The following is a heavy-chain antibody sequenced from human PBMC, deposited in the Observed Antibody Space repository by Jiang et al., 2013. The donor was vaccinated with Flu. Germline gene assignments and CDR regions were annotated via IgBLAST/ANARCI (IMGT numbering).Heavy chain of an antibody. CDR3: ARHIAYYDSSGFSIDY. CDR1: GGSFSKYY. Sequence: GSGLVKPSETLSLSCTVSGGSFSKYYWSWIRQPPGKGLEWIGYIYYSGSTNYNPSLKSRVTISVDTSKNQFSLKLSSVTAADTAIYYCARHIAYYDSSGFSIDYWGQGPWSPSPQ. J-gene: IGHJ4*02. CDR2: IYYSGST. V-gene: IGHV4-59*08. D-gene: IGHD3-22*01.